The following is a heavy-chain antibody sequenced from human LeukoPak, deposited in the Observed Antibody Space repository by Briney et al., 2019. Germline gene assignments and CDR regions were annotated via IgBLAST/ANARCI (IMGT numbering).Heavy chain of an antibody. CDR3: ASADYDFWSGSPGGAFDI. CDR2: IYPGDSDT. Sequence: GESLKISCKGSGYSFTSYWIGWVRQMPGKGLEWMGIIYPGDSDTRYSPSFQGQVTISADKSISTAYLQWSSLKASDTAMYYCASADYDFWSGSPGGAFDIWGQGTMVTVSS. V-gene: IGHV5-51*01. J-gene: IGHJ3*02. D-gene: IGHD3-3*01. CDR1: GYSFTSYW.